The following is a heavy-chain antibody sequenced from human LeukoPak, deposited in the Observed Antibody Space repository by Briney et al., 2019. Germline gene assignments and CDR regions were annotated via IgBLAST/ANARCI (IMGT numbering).Heavy chain of an antibody. D-gene: IGHD4-23*01. J-gene: IGHJ4*02. Sequence: SETLSLTCTVSGGSISTYYWSWIRQPPGKGLEWIGYIYYSGSTYYNPSLKSRVTISVDTSKNQFSLKLSSVTAADTAVYYCARDLLNEGNHLDYWGQGTLVTVSS. V-gene: IGHV4-59*12. CDR1: GGSISTYY. CDR2: IYYSGST. CDR3: ARDLLNEGNHLDY.